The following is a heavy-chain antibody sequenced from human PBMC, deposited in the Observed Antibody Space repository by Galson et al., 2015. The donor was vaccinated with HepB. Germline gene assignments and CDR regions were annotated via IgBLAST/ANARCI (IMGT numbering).Heavy chain of an antibody. CDR1: GASITDSP. Sequence: TLSLTCSVSGASITDSPWGWIRQAPGKGLEWIAEIHLDGTTKYNPSLRSRVTISVNSARDQFSLRLASVTPADTAVYFCARVNYYEFSSDLTFWFFDVWGRGALVSVSS. V-gene: IGHV4-59*01. CDR2: IHLDGTT. J-gene: IGHJ2*01. CDR3: ARVNYYEFSSDLTFWFFDV. D-gene: IGHD3-22*01.